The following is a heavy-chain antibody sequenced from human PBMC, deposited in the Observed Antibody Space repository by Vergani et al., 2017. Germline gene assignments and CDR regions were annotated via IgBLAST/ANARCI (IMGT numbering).Heavy chain of an antibody. Sequence: QVQLVQSGAEVKKPGSSVKVSCKASGGTFSSYAISWVRQAPGQGLEWMGGIIPIFGTANYAQKFQGRVTITADESTSTAYMELSSLRSEDTAVYYCARDLYCSSTSCRNYYYYGMDVWGQGTTVTVSS. CDR1: GGTFSSYA. CDR3: ARDLYCSSTSCRNYYYYGMDV. D-gene: IGHD2-2*01. V-gene: IGHV1-69*01. CDR2: IIPIFGTA. J-gene: IGHJ6*02.